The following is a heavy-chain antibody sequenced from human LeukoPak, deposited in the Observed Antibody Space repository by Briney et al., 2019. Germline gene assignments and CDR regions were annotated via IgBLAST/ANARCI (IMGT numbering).Heavy chain of an antibody. Sequence: SETLSLTCTVSGGSISSYYWSWIRQPPGKGLEWIGYIYYSGSTNYNPSLKSRVTISVDTSKNQFSLKLSSVTAADTAVYYCARRGTAYCRGGNCYSDKYFDYWGQGTQVTVSS. D-gene: IGHD2-15*01. CDR2: IYYSGST. CDR3: ARRGTAYCRGGNCYSDKYFDY. J-gene: IGHJ4*02. V-gene: IGHV4-59*01. CDR1: GGSISSYY.